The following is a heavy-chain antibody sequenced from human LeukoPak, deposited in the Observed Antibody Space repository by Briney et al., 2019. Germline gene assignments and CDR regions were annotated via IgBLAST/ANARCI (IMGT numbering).Heavy chain of an antibody. CDR3: ARVGVGNSFEFDY. CDR2: ISSSGSTI. CDR1: GFTFSDYY. Sequence: GGSLRLSCAASGFTFSDYYMSWIRQAPGKGLEWVSYISSSGSTIYYADSVKGRLTISRDSAKNSLYLQISSLRAEDTAVYYCARVGVGNSFEFDYWGQGTLVTVSS. D-gene: IGHD6-6*01. J-gene: IGHJ4*02. V-gene: IGHV3-11*04.